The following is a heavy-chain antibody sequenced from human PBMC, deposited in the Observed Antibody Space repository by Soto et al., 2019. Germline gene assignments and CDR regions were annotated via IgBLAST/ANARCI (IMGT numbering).Heavy chain of an antibody. CDR3: ARELSTVTNYGMDV. CDR1: GYTFTSYG. V-gene: IGHV1-18*01. J-gene: IGHJ6*02. Sequence: ASVKVSCKASGYTFTSYGISWVRQAPGQGLEWMGWISAYNGNTNYAQKLQGRVTMTTDTSTSTAYMELRSLRSDDTAVYYCARELSTVTNYGMDVWGQGTTVTVSS. CDR2: ISAYNGNT. D-gene: IGHD4-17*01.